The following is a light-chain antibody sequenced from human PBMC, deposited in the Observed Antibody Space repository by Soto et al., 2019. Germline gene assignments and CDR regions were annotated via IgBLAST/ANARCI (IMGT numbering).Light chain of an antibody. Sequence: DIQMTQSPSTLSGSVGDRVTITCRASQTISSWLAWYQQKPGKAPKLLIYDASSLESGVPSRFSGSGSGREFTLTISSLQPDDFATYYCQQYNSYSRTFGQGTKVDIK. CDR2: DAS. CDR3: QQYNSYSRT. CDR1: QTISSW. V-gene: IGKV1-5*01. J-gene: IGKJ1*01.